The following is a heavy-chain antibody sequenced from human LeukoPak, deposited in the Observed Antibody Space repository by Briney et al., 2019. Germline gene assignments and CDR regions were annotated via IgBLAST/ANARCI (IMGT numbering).Heavy chain of an antibody. J-gene: IGHJ4*02. CDR3: ARDGEYGTGSYYRGSFDY. V-gene: IGHV1-2*02. D-gene: IGHD3-10*01. Sequence: ASVKVSCKASGYSFTAFYIHWVRQAPGQGLEWMGWIHPRSGDTRYAQKFQGRVTMARDTSISTVYVDLSGLGSDDTAVYYCARDGEYGTGSYYRGSFDYWGQGILVTVSS. CDR2: IHPRSGDT. CDR1: GYSFTAFY.